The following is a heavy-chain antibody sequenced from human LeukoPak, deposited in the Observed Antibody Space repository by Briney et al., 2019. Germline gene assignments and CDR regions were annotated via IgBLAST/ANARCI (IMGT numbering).Heavy chain of an antibody. D-gene: IGHD6-19*01. CDR2: TYYTSKWYY. J-gene: IGHJ4*02. CDR1: GDSVSSNSAA. V-gene: IGHV6-1*01. CDR3: ARESGWGYLDS. Sequence: SQTLSLTCAISSGDSVSSNSAAWSWIRQSPSRGLEWLGRTYYTSKWYYEYAVSVKARIIIIPDTSKNQFSLQLNSVTPEDTAVYCCARESGWGYLDSWGQGTLVTVSS.